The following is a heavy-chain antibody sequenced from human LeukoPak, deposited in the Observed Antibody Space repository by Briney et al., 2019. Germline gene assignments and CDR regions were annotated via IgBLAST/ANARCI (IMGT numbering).Heavy chain of an antibody. V-gene: IGHV4-4*07. Sequence: PSETLSLTCAVSGASISSNYWTWIRQPAGRGLEWIGHIYSSGSFKYNASLKSRVTMSIDTSKNQLSLKLNSVTAADTAVYYCARSGGSSSGSLGLWYSDIWGQGTMVTVSS. CDR3: ARSGGSSSGSLGLWYSDI. CDR1: GASISSNY. J-gene: IGHJ3*02. CDR2: IYSSGSF. D-gene: IGHD6-19*01.